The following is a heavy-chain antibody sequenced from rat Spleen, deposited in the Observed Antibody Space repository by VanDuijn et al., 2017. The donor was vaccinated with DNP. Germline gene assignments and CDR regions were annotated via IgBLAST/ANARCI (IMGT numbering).Heavy chain of an antibody. V-gene: IGHV5-17*01. Sequence: EVQLVESGGGLVQPGRSLKLPCAASGFTFSDYAMAWVRQAPKKGLEWVATIIYDGSSTYYRDSVKGRFTISSDNAKSTLYLQMDSLRSEDTATYYCARRSGRVMYTTDSFDYWGQGVMVTVSS. CDR1: GFTFSDYA. CDR3: ARRSGRVMYTTDSFDY. D-gene: IGHD1-6*01. CDR2: IIYDGSST. J-gene: IGHJ2*01.